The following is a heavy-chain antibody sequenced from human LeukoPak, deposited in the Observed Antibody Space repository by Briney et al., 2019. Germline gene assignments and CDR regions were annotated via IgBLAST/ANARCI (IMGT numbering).Heavy chain of an antibody. CDR1: GGSISSYY. D-gene: IGHD6-6*01. CDR3: ASGEQLARDNYGYFDL. V-gene: IGHV4-4*07. Sequence: SETLSLTCTVSGGSISSYYWSWIRQPAGKGLEWIGRIYTSGSTNYNPSLKSRVTMSVDTSKNQFSLKLSSVTAADTAVYYCASGEQLARDNYGYFDLWGRGTLVTVSS. J-gene: IGHJ2*01. CDR2: IYTSGST.